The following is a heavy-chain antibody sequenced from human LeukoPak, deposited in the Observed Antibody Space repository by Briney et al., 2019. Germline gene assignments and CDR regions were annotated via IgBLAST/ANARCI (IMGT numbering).Heavy chain of an antibody. V-gene: IGHV3-33*01. CDR3: ASRPFEYSSSQVELYYYYYGMDV. CDR1: GFTFSSYG. J-gene: IGHJ6*02. D-gene: IGHD6-6*01. CDR2: IWYDGSNK. Sequence: GGSLRLSCAASGFTFSSYGMHWVRQAPGKGLEWVAVIWYDGSNKYYADSVKGRFTISRDNSKNTLYLQMNSLRAEDTAVYYCASRPFEYSSSQVELYYYYYGMDVWGQGTTVTVSS.